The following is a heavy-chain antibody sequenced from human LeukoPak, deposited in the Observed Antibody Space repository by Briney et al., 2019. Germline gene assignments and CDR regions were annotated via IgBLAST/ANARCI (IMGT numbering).Heavy chain of an antibody. D-gene: IGHD3-10*01. J-gene: IGHJ4*02. Sequence: HPGGSLRLSCAASGFTFSSSAVSWVRQAPGKGLEWLSTINGGGGDTYYAASVTGRFTISTDTSQNNLFLQMNSLKIEDTAVYYCAKANPTPRGVNFDYWGQGTLVTVSS. V-gene: IGHV3-23*01. CDR1: GFTFSSSA. CDR3: AKANPTPRGVNFDY. CDR2: INGGGGDT.